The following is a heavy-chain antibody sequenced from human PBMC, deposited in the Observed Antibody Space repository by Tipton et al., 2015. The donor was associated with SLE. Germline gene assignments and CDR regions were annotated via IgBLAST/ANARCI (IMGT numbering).Heavy chain of an antibody. CDR2: ISHSGNT. CDR3: GRARVGMGYVFDI. CDR1: GVSIRTPTYY. V-gene: IGHV4-39*07. J-gene: IGHJ3*02. Sequence: LRLSCTVSGVSIRTPTYYWGWIRQPPGKGLEWIGTISHSGNTYSHTSLESRVTISVDTSQNQFSLRLTSVTAADTALYYCGRARVGMGYVFDIWGQGTMVTVSS. D-gene: IGHD5-24*01.